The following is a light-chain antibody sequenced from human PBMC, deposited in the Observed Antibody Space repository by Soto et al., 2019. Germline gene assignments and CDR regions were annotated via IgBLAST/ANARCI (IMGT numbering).Light chain of an antibody. Sequence: QSVLTQPPSVSGAPGQRVTISCTGSSSNIWAGYDVHWYQQLPGTAPKLLIYGNSNRPSGVPDRFSGSKSGTSASLAITGLQAEDEADYYCQSYDSSLGVVFGGGTKLTVL. CDR3: QSYDSSLGVV. V-gene: IGLV1-40*01. CDR2: GNS. CDR1: SSNIWAGYD. J-gene: IGLJ2*01.